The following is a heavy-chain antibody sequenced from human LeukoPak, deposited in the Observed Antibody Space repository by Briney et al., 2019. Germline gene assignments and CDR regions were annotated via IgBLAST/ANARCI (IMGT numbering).Heavy chain of an antibody. J-gene: IGHJ2*01. CDR2: ISYDGSNK. D-gene: IGHD1-1*01. V-gene: IGHV3-30-3*01. CDR3: ARDERAPYWYFDL. Sequence: GGSLRLSCAASGFTFSSYAMHWVRQAPSKGLEWVAVISYDGSNKYYADSVKGRFTISRDNSKNTLYLQMNTLRHEDTAVYYCARDERAPYWYFDLWGRGTLVTVSS. CDR1: GFTFSSYA.